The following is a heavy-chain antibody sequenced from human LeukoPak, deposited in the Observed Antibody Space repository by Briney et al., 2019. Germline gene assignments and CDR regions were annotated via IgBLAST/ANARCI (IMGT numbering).Heavy chain of an antibody. CDR2: IRQDGSER. CDR1: GFTFSNYW. CDR3: ARGSADYNNFWLSY. V-gene: IGHV3-7*01. Sequence: GGSLRLSCAASGFTFSNYWMSWVRQAPGKGLEWEANIRQDGSERYYVDSVKGRFTISRDNAKKSLSLQMNILRAEDTAVYYCARGSADYNNFWLSYWGQGTLVTVSS. D-gene: IGHD4-11*01. J-gene: IGHJ4*02.